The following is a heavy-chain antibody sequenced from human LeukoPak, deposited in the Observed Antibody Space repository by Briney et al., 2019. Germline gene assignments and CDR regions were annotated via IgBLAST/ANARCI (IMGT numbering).Heavy chain of an antibody. Sequence: ASVKVSCKASGDTFSNYAINWVRQAPGQGLEWMGGIIPIFGTADYAQKFQGGVTITADKSTSTAYMELSSLRSEDTAVYYCATTSNWGYCSGGSCYVFDYWGQGTLVTVSS. V-gene: IGHV1-69*06. CDR2: IIPIFGTA. CDR3: ATTSNWGYCSGGSCYVFDY. J-gene: IGHJ4*02. D-gene: IGHD2-15*01. CDR1: GDTFSNYA.